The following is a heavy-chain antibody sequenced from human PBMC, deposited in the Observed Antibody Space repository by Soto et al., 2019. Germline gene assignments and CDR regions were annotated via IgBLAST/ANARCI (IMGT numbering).Heavy chain of an antibody. D-gene: IGHD3-10*01. CDR1: GFTFSNAW. CDR3: TTAYYYGSDQGPPAYYYYYYGMDV. J-gene: IGHJ6*02. Sequence: GGSLRLSCAASGFTFSNAWMNWVRQAPGKGLEWVGRINSKTDGGTTDYAAPVKGRFTISRDDSKNTLYLQMNSLKTEDTAVYYCTTAYYYGSDQGPPAYYYYYYGMDVWGQGTTVTVSS. CDR2: INSKTDGGTT. V-gene: IGHV3-15*07.